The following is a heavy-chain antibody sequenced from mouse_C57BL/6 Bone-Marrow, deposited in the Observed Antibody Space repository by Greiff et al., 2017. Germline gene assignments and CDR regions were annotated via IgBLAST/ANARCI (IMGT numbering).Heavy chain of an antibody. CDR3: ARGRGGAY. Sequence: EVQLVESGGGLVKPGGSLKFSCAASGFTFSSYAMSWVRQTPEKRLEWVATISDGGSYTYYPDNVKGRFTISRDNAKNNLYLQMSHLKSEDTAMYYCARGRGGAYWGQGTLVTVSA. CDR1: GFTFSSYA. V-gene: IGHV5-4*01. CDR2: ISDGGSYT. J-gene: IGHJ3*01.